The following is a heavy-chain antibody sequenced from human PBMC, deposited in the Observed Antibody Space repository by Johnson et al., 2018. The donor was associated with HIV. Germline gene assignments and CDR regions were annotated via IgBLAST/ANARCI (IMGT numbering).Heavy chain of an antibody. CDR2: INWNGGST. V-gene: IGHV3-20*04. Sequence: VQLVESGGGVVQPGRSLRLSCAASGFTVSSNYMSWIRQAPGKGLEWVSGINWNGGSTGYADSVKGRFTISRDNAKNSMYLQMNSLRAEDTALYYCTTGPIAARRGAFDIWGRGTMVTVSS. D-gene: IGHD6-13*01. J-gene: IGHJ3*02. CDR3: TTGPIAARRGAFDI. CDR1: GFTVSSNY.